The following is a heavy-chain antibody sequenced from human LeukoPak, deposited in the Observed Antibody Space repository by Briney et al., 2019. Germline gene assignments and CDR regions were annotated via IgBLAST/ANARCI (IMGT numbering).Heavy chain of an antibody. D-gene: IGHD3-3*01. Sequence: SETLSLTCAVYGGSFSGYYWSWIRQPPGKGLEWIGEINHSGSTNYNPSLKSRVTISVDTSKNQFSLKLSSVTAADTAVYYCAREMVLRFLEWFHYGMDVWGQGTTVTVSS. CDR2: INHSGST. CDR3: AREMVLRFLEWFHYGMDV. CDR1: GGSFSGYY. V-gene: IGHV4-34*01. J-gene: IGHJ6*02.